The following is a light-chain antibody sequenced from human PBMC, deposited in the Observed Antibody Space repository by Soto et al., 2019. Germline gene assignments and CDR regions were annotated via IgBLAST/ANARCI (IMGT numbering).Light chain of an antibody. V-gene: IGKV3-11*01. Sequence: EIVLTQSPATLSLSPGERAALSCRASQSVSSYLAWYQQKPGQAPMPLIYDASNRATGIPARFSGSGSGTDFTLTISSLEPEDFAVYYCQQRSNWVTFGGGTKVDIK. CDR3: QQRSNWVT. CDR2: DAS. CDR1: QSVSSY. J-gene: IGKJ4*01.